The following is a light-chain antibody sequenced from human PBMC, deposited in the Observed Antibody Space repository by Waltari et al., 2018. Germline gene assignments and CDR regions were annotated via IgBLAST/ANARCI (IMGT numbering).Light chain of an antibody. Sequence: EIVLTQSPAILSFSPGERATLSCRASQIVGTYFAWYQQRPGQSPSLLIYDASNRATGIPARLTGSGSETDFTLTISSLQPEDFAVYYCQQRRNWPLTFGGGTRVQI. J-gene: IGKJ4*01. CDR1: QIVGTY. V-gene: IGKV3-11*01. CDR2: DAS. CDR3: QQRRNWPLT.